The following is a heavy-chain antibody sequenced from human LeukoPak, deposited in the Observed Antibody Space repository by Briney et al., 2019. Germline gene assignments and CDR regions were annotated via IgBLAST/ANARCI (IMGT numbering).Heavy chain of an antibody. J-gene: IGHJ3*02. D-gene: IGHD1-26*01. Sequence: SETLSLTCTVSGGSISSYYWSWIRQPPGKGLEWIGYIYYSGSTNYNPSLKSRVTISVDTSKTQFSLKLSSVTAADTAVYYCATTTSGGDAFDIWGQGTMVTVSS. CDR2: IYYSGST. V-gene: IGHV4-59*08. CDR3: ATTTSGGDAFDI. CDR1: GGSISSYY.